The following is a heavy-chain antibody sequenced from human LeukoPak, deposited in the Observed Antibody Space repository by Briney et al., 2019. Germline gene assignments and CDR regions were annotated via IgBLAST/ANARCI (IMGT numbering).Heavy chain of an antibody. D-gene: IGHD4-23*01. J-gene: IGHJ5*02. CDR3: ARDLPTNSPYNWFDP. V-gene: IGHV1-69*13. Sequence: ASVKVSCKASGGTFSSYAISWVRQAPGQGLEWMGGIIPIFGTASYAQKFQGRVTITADESTSTAYMELSSLRSEDTAVYYCARDLPTNSPYNWFDPWGQGTLVTVSS. CDR2: IIPIFGTA. CDR1: GGTFSSYA.